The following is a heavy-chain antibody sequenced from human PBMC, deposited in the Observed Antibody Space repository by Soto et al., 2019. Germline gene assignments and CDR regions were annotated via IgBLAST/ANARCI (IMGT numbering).Heavy chain of an antibody. D-gene: IGHD3-16*01. CDR1: GDTFGNFA. CDR3: ARDRGGYFED. Sequence: ASVKVSCKASGDTFGNFAITWVRQAPGQGLEYMGGISPLYGTPMYAQKFKGRVTIIAHASSATGHMELSSLRSEDTAIYFCARDRGGYFEDWGQGTLVTVSS. CDR2: ISPLYGTP. V-gene: IGHV1-69*13. J-gene: IGHJ4*02.